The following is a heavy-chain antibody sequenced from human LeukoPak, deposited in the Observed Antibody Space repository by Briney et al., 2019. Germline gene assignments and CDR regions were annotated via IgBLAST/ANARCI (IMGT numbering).Heavy chain of an antibody. V-gene: IGHV3-33*01. J-gene: IGHJ4*02. Sequence: GRSLRLSCAASGFTFSSYGMHWVRQAPGKGLEWVAVIWYDGSNKYYADSVKGRFTISRDNSKNTLYLQMNSLRAEDTAVYYCARDNRGYSGYEGAYYWGQGTLVTVSS. CDR2: IWYDGSNK. CDR3: ARDNRGYSGYEGAYY. CDR1: GFTFSSYG. D-gene: IGHD5-12*01.